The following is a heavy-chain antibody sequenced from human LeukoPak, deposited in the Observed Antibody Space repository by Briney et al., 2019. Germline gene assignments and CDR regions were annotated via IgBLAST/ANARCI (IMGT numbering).Heavy chain of an antibody. CDR1: GGSISSSSYY. D-gene: IGHD1-26*01. V-gene: IGHV4-39*01. CDR2: IYYSGST. Sequence: SETLSLTCTVSGGSISSSSYYWGWIRQPPGKGLEWIGSIYYSGSTYYNPSLKSRVTISVDTSKNQFSLKLSSVTAADTAVYYCAKSRREQWELPPFDYWGQGTLVTVSS. CDR3: AKSRREQWELPPFDY. J-gene: IGHJ4*02.